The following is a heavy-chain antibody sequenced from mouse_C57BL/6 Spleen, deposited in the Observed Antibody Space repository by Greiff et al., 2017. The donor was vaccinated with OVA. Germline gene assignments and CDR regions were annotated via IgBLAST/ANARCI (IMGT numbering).Heavy chain of an antibody. J-gene: IGHJ2*01. Sequence: QVQLQQPGAELVKPGASVKLSCKASGYTFTSYWMHWVKQRPGQGLEWIGMIHPNSGSTNYNETFKSKATLTVDKSTSTAYMQLSRLTSEDSAVYDCAGGAYYFDYWGQGTTLTVSS. CDR2: IHPNSGST. V-gene: IGHV1-64*01. CDR1: GYTFTSYW. CDR3: AGGAYYFDY.